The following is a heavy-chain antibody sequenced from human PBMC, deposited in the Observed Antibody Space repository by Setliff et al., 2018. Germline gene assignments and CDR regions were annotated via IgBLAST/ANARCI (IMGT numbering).Heavy chain of an antibody. CDR1: GFTFSSYE. V-gene: IGHV3-11*04. J-gene: IGHJ4*02. CDR2: ISRGGHTI. CDR3: ARVSRSYGLPLDY. D-gene: IGHD5-18*01. Sequence: VNPTQTLTLTCTFSGFTFSSYEMTWIRQAPGKGLEWVSYISRGGHTIYHADSVKGRFTISRDNAKNSLYLQMNSLRAEDTAVYYCARVSRSYGLPLDYWGPGPLVTVSS.